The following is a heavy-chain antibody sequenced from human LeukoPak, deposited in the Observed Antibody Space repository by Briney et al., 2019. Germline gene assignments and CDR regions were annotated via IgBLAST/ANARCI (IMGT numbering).Heavy chain of an antibody. Sequence: GGSLRLSCAASGFTVSSNYMSWVRQAPGKGLEWVSVIYSGGSTYYADSVKGRFTISRDNAKNSLYLQMNSLRAEDTAVYYCARDRSLDTGYFDYWGQGTLVTVSS. V-gene: IGHV3-66*01. J-gene: IGHJ4*02. CDR1: GFTVSSNY. CDR3: ARDRSLDTGYFDY. D-gene: IGHD5-18*01. CDR2: IYSGGST.